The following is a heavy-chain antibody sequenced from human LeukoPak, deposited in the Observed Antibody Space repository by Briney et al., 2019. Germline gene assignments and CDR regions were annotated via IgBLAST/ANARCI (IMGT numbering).Heavy chain of an antibody. V-gene: IGHV3-49*04. D-gene: IGHD3-16*02. J-gene: IGHJ4*02. Sequence: PGGSLRLSCAASGFTFSSYAMSWVRQAPGKGLEWVGFIRSKAYGGTTEYAASVKGRFTISRDGSKSIAYLQMNSLKTEDTAVYYCTRPHYDYVWGSYRSLNYFDYWGQGTLVTVSS. CDR3: TRPHYDYVWGSYRSLNYFDY. CDR2: IRSKAYGGTT. CDR1: GFTFSSYA.